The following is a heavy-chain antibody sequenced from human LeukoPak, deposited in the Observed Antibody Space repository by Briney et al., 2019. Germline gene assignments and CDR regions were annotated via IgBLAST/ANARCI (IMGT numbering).Heavy chain of an antibody. CDR2: VRWDGGST. Sequence: GGSLRLSCAASGFTFDDYAMHWVRQAPGKGLEWVSLVRWDGGSTYYADSVKGRFTISRDNSKNSLYLQMNSLRAEDTALYYCAKDVKMAAPGYFDSWGQGTLVTVSS. J-gene: IGHJ4*02. V-gene: IGHV3-43D*03. CDR1: GFTFDDYA. D-gene: IGHD6-13*01. CDR3: AKDVKMAAPGYFDS.